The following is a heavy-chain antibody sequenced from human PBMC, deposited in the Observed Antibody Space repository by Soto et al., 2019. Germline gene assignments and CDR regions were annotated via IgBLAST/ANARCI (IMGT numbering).Heavy chain of an antibody. D-gene: IGHD3-3*01. CDR1: GYTFTIYG. Sequence: ASVKVSCKASGYTFTIYGISWVRQAPGQGLEWMGWISAYNGNTNYAQKLQGRVTMTTDTSTSTAYMELRSLRSDDTAVYYCARDYLASRDGFFGDYWGQGTLVTVSS. CDR2: ISAYNGNT. V-gene: IGHV1-18*01. J-gene: IGHJ4*02. CDR3: ARDYLASRDGFFGDY.